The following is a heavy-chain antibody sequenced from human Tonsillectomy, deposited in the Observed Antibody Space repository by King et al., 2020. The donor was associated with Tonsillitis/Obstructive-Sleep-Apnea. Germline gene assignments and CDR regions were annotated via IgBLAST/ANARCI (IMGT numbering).Heavy chain of an antibody. V-gene: IGHV1-46*01. CDR1: GYTFTSYY. CDR3: ARSPGTNGTTPFDY. Sequence: VQLVQSGAEVKKPGASVKVSCKASGYTFTSYYLHWVRLAPGQGLEWMGIINPSGGSTSYAQKFQGRVTMTRVTSTSTVYMELGSLRSEETAVYYCARSPGTNGTTPFDYWGQGTQVTVSS. D-gene: IGHD1-1*01. J-gene: IGHJ4*02. CDR2: INPSGGST.